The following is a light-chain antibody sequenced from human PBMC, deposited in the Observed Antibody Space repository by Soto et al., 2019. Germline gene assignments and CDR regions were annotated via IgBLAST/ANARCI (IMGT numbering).Light chain of an antibody. CDR1: QSVTSN. Sequence: EIVMTQSPATLSVSLGERVTLSCRVSQSVTSNLAWYQQKPGRAPTLLIHGASTRATGVPARFSGSGSGTDFTLTISSPQSEDFAVYFCQQYEDWPLTFGGGTTVEIK. CDR3: QQYEDWPLT. CDR2: GAS. J-gene: IGKJ4*01. V-gene: IGKV3-15*01.